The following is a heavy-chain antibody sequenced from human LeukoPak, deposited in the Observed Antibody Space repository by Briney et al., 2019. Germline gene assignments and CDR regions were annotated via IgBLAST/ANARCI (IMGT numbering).Heavy chain of an antibody. CDR1: GFTFSSYW. Sequence: AGGSLRLSCAASGFTFSSYWMSWVRQAPGKGLEGVANIKQDGSEKYYVDSVKGRFTISRDNAKNSLYLQRNSLRAEDTAVYYCARYIVVVIAKTFYFDYWGQGTLVTVSS. V-gene: IGHV3-7*01. CDR3: ARYIVVVIAKTFYFDY. J-gene: IGHJ4*02. D-gene: IGHD2-21*01. CDR2: IKQDGSEK.